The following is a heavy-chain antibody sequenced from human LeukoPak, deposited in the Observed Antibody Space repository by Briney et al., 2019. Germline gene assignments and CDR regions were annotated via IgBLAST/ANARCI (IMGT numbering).Heavy chain of an antibody. CDR3: AAGGGAFNI. D-gene: IGHD3-16*01. Sequence: GGSLRLSCAASGFTFSMYWVSWVRQAPGKGLEWVANIKQDGSERNYVDSVKGRFTISRDNAKNSLYLQMNSLRVEDTAIYYCAAGGGAFNIWGQGTMVTVSS. CDR1: GFTFSMYW. J-gene: IGHJ3*02. V-gene: IGHV3-7*01. CDR2: IKQDGSER.